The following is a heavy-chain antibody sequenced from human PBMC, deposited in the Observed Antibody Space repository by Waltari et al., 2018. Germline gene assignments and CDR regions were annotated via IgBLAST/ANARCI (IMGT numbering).Heavy chain of an antibody. CDR3: ASPTYYYDSSGYFN. D-gene: IGHD3-22*01. CDR1: GYTLPELS. J-gene: IGHJ6*02. V-gene: IGHV1-69*13. Sequence: QVQLVQSGAEVKKPGASVKVSCTVSGYTLPELSMPWVRQAPGKGLEWMGGIIPIFGTANYAQKFQGRVTITADESTSTAYMELSSLRSEDTAVYYCASPTYYYDSSGYFNWGQGTTVTVSS. CDR2: IIPIFGTA.